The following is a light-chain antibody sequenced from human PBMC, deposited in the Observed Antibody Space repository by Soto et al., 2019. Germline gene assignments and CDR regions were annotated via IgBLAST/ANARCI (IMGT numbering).Light chain of an antibody. V-gene: IGKV3-15*01. CDR2: GAS. Sequence: EIVMTQSPATLSVSPGERATLSCRASQSVSSNLAWYQQKPGQAPRLLIYGASTMATGIPARFSGSGSGTEFTLTISSLQYEDFAVYYCQQYNNWPPWTFCQGTKVEIQ. CDR1: QSVSSN. J-gene: IGKJ1*01. CDR3: QQYNNWPPWT.